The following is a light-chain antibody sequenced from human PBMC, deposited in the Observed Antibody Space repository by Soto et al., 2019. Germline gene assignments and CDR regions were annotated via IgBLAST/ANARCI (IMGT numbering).Light chain of an antibody. V-gene: IGKV1-9*01. J-gene: IGKJ5*01. CDR3: QQLNSYPSIT. Sequence: IQLTKSLSSLSATVQDRVTINCRVSKGISSYLAWYQQKPGKAPKLLIYAASTLQSGVPSRFSASGSGKDFTLTISSLQPEDFATYYCQQLNSYPSITFGQGTRLEIK. CDR2: AAS. CDR1: KGISSY.